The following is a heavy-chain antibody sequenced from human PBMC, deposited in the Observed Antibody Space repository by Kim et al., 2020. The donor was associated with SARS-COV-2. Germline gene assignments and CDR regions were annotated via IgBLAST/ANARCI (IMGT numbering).Heavy chain of an antibody. D-gene: IGHD3-10*01. CDR3: ARDQGRMVRGVIDYYYGMDV. V-gene: IGHV3-7*01. J-gene: IGHJ6*02. CDR1: GFTFSSYW. CDR2: IKQDGSEK. Sequence: GGSLRLSCAASGFTFSSYWMSWVRQAPGKGLEWVANIKQDGSEKYYVDSVKGRFTISRDNAKNSLYLQMNSLRAEDTAVYYCARDQGRMVRGVIDYYYGMDVWGQGTTVTVSS.